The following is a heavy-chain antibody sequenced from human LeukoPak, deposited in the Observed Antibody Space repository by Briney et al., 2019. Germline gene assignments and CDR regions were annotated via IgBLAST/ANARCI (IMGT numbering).Heavy chain of an antibody. D-gene: IGHD3-3*01. CDR2: ISAYNGNT. CDR3: ATQRPDDFWSGYSD. V-gene: IGHV1-18*01. Sequence: ASVKVSCKASGYTFTSYGISWVRQAPGQGLEWMGWISAYNGNTNYAQKLQGRVTMTTDTSTSTAYMELRSLRSDETPVYYCATQRPDDFWSGYSDWGQGTLVTVSS. CDR1: GYTFTSYG. J-gene: IGHJ4*02.